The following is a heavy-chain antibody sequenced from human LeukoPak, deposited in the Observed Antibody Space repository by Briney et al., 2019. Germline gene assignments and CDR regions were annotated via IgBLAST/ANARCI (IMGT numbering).Heavy chain of an antibody. V-gene: IGHV4-38-2*01. J-gene: IGHJ3*01. CDR3: ARRYCSGGSCYPNDAFDV. D-gene: IGHD2-15*01. CDR1: VYSIRSGYY. CDR2: IYHSGST. Sequence: PSETLSLTCAVSVYSIRSGYYWGWIRQPPGKGLEWFGSIYHSGSTYYNPSLKSRATLSVDTSKNQFSLKLSSVTAADTAIYYCARRYCSGGSCYPNDAFDVWGQGTMVTVSS.